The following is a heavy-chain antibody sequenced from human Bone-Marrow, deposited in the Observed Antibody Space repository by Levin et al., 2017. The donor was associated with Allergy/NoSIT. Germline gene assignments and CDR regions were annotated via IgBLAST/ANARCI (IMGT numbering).Heavy chain of an antibody. V-gene: IGHV3-30-3*01. Sequence: SCAASGFTFSSYAMHWVRQAPGKGLEWVAVISYDGSNKYYADSVKGRFTISRDNSKNTLYLQMNSLRAEDTAVYYCARDWRVQEKYYFDYWGQGTLVTVSS. CDR2: ISYDGSNK. CDR1: GFTFSSYA. J-gene: IGHJ4*02. CDR3: ARDWRVQEKYYFDY.